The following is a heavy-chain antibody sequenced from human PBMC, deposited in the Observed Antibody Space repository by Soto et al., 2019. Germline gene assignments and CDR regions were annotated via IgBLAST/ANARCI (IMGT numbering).Heavy chain of an antibody. CDR2: ISSSGTI. CDR3: ARGGYDYRNFAY. Sequence: EVQLVESGGDLVQPGGSLRLSCTASGFTINSYDMNWVRQAPGKGLEWISYISSSGTIYYADSVKGRFTISRDNAKNSLYLQMNSLRDDDTAVYYCARGGYDYRNFAYWGQGTLVTVSS. D-gene: IGHD5-12*01. V-gene: IGHV3-48*02. J-gene: IGHJ4*02. CDR1: GFTINSYD.